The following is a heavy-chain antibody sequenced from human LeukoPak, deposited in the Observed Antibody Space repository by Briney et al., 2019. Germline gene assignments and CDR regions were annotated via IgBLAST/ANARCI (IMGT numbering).Heavy chain of an antibody. J-gene: IGHJ4*02. V-gene: IGHV1-69*05. Sequence: SVKVSCKASRGTFSSYAISWVRQAPGQGLEWMGGIIPILGTANYEQKLQGRVTITTDESTSTAYMELSSLRSEDTAVYYCARVSRASWDYVWGSYRYDYWGQGTLVTVSS. CDR1: RGTFSSYA. CDR2: IIPILGTA. D-gene: IGHD3-16*02. CDR3: ARVSRASWDYVWGSYRYDY.